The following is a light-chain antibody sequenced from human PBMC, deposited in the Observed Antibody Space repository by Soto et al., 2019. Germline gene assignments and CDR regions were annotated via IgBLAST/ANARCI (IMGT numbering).Light chain of an antibody. CDR2: DAS. Sequence: EIVLTQSPATLSLSPGERATLSCRASQSVSSHLAWYQQKPGHGPRLLIYDASNRATGIPARFSGSGSGTDFTLTISSLEPEDFAVYYCHQRHSWPLTFGGGTKVEI. CDR3: HQRHSWPLT. CDR1: QSVSSH. V-gene: IGKV3-11*01. J-gene: IGKJ4*01.